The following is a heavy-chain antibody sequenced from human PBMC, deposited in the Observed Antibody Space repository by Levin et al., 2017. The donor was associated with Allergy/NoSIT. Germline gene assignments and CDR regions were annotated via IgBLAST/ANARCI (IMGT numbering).Heavy chain of an antibody. Sequence: GGSLRLSCAASGITFSSYAMSWVRQAPGKGLEWVSGVTGTGGRTYDADSVKGRFTISRDNSKNTLYLQMNSLRAEDTAVYYCAKGDSSSWAPDYWGQGTLVTVSS. CDR1: GITFSSYA. V-gene: IGHV3-23*01. D-gene: IGHD6-13*01. CDR2: VTGTGGRT. CDR3: AKGDSSSWAPDY. J-gene: IGHJ4*02.